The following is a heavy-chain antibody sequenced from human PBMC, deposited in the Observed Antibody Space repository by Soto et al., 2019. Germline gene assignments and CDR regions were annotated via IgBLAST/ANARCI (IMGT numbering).Heavy chain of an antibody. V-gene: IGHV3-11*01. D-gene: IGHD3-10*01. J-gene: IGHJ4*02. Sequence: GGSLRLSCAGSGFTFSDYYMSWIRQPPGKGLEWISYITSSGGTIYYADSVKGRFTISRDNAKNSLYLQMNGLRAEDTAVYYCARDPLHHGSTFDYWGQGTLVTAPQ. CDR1: GFTFSDYY. CDR2: ITSSGGTI. CDR3: ARDPLHHGSTFDY.